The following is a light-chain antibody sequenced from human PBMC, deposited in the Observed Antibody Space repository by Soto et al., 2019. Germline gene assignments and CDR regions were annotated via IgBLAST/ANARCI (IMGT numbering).Light chain of an antibody. CDR1: SSDIGGYIF. Sequence: QPALTQPASRSGSPGQSITVSCTGTSSDIGGYIFVSWYQQHPGKAPKLMIYYINNRPSGVSKRFSGSKSGNTASLTISGLQAEDEADYYCVSYTARSSYVFGTGTKVTVL. CDR3: VSYTARSSYV. J-gene: IGLJ1*01. CDR2: YIN. V-gene: IGLV2-14*01.